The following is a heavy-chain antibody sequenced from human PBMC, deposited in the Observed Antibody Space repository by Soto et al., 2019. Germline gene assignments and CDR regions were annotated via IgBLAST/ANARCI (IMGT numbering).Heavy chain of an antibody. CDR3: ARTWGPTSDY. J-gene: IGHJ4*02. CDR2: IYYSGST. Sequence: SETLSLTCTVSGGSIRSYYWSWIRQPPGKGLEWIGYIYYSGSTNYNPSLKSRVTISVDTSKNQFSLKLSSVTAADTAVYYCARTWGPTSDYWGQGTLVTVSS. CDR1: GGSIRSYY. V-gene: IGHV4-59*01. D-gene: IGHD1-26*01.